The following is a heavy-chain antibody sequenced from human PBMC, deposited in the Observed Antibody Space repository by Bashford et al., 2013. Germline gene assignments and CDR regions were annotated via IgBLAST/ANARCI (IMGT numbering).Heavy chain of an antibody. Sequence: SGGSLRLSCAASGFTVSSNYMSWVRQAPGKGLEWVSAISGSGGSTYYADSVKGRFTISRDNSKNTLYLQMNSLRAEDTAVYYCAKSLGPPYSSGWYPWFDPWGQGTLVTVSS. J-gene: IGHJ5*02. CDR1: GFTVSSNY. CDR2: ISGSGGST. CDR3: AKSLGPPYSSGWYPWFDP. V-gene: IGHV3-23*01. D-gene: IGHD6-19*01.